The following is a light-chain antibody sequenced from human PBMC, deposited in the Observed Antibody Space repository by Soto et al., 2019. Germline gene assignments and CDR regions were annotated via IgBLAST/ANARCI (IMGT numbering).Light chain of an antibody. CDR1: QSVLYSSNNKNY. CDR3: HQYYSTPRT. J-gene: IGKJ1*01. V-gene: IGKV4-1*01. CDR2: WAS. Sequence: DIVMTQSPDSLAVSLGERATINCKSSQSVLYSSNNKNYLAWYQQKPGQPPKLLIYWASTRESGVPDRFSGSGSVIDFTLTISSLQAEDVALYYCHQYYSTPRTFAQGTKVEIK.